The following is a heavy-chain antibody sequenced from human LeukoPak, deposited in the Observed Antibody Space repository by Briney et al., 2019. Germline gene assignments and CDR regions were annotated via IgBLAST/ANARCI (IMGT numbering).Heavy chain of an antibody. CDR1: GFTFSSYA. V-gene: IGHV3-23*01. Sequence: GGSLRLSCAASGFTFSSYAMSWVRQAPGKGLEWVSAISGSGGSTYYADSVKGRFTISRDNSKNTLYLQMNSLRAEDTAVYYCAKTGLSFVSSSLEFDYWGQGTLVTVSS. D-gene: IGHD6-6*01. J-gene: IGHJ4*02. CDR2: ISGSGGST. CDR3: AKTGLSFVSSSLEFDY.